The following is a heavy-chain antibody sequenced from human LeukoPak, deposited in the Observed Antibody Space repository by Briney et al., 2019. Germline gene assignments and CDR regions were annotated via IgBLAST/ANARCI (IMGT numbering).Heavy chain of an antibody. V-gene: IGHV7-4-1*02. CDR1: GYTFTRYG. D-gene: IGHD3-9*01. J-gene: IGHJ5*02. Sequence: ASVKVSCKASGYTFTRYGMNWVRQAPGQGLEWMGWINTNTGNPTYAQGFTGRFVFSLDTSVSTAYLQISSLKAEDTAVYYCARDLTDILTGFYRWFDPWGQGTLVTVSS. CDR3: ARDLTDILTGFYRWFDP. CDR2: INTNTGNP.